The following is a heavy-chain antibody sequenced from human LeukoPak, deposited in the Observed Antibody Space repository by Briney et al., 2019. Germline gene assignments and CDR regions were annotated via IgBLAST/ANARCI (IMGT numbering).Heavy chain of an antibody. CDR1: GFTFSSYA. CDR3: AKDEGHMVTTRLMDN. D-gene: IGHD2-21*02. J-gene: IGHJ4*02. CDR2: ISSNGGST. V-gene: IGHV3-64*01. Sequence: GGSLRLSCAASGFTFSSYAMHWVRQAPGKGLEYVSAISSNGGSTYYANSVKGRFTISRDNSKNTLYLQMGSLRAEDSALYYCAKDEGHMVTTRLMDNWGQGTLVTVSS.